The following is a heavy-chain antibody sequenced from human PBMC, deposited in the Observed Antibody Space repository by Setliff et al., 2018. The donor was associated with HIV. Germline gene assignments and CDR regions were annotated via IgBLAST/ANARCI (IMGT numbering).Heavy chain of an antibody. CDR1: GYTFTSYD. J-gene: IGHJ4*02. V-gene: IGHV1-8*03. CDR2: MNPNSGNT. CDR3: ARDLGYCSTTSCYSGGVLDY. D-gene: IGHD2-2*01. Sequence: ASVKVSCKASGYTFTSYDINWVRQATGQGLEWMGWMNPNSGNTGYSQKFQGRVTIARDTSASTAYMDLSSLRSEDTAVYYCARDLGYCSTTSCYSGGVLDYWGQGTLVTVSS.